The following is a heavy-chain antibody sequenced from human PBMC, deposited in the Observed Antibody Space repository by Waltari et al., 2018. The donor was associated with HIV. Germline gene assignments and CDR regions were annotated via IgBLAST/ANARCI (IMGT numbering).Heavy chain of an antibody. CDR2: INPRSGDT. CDR3: ARGDSAQNPKLGAGGY. V-gene: IGHV1-2*02. D-gene: IGHD7-27*01. Sequence: QLVQSGAEVKKPGASVKVSCKASGYTFSNYYIHWVRQAPGQGLEWMGWINPRSGDTHYAHKFQGGVTITRDTSISTVYMELSRLTYDDTADYYCARGDSAQNPKLGAGGYWGQGTLVTVSS. J-gene: IGHJ4*02. CDR1: GYTFSNYY.